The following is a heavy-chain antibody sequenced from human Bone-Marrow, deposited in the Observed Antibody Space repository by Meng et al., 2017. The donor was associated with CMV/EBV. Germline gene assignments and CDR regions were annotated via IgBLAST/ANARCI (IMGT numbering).Heavy chain of an antibody. CDR2: MNPNSGNT. V-gene: IGHV1-8*01. CDR1: GFTFTSPD. D-gene: IGHD6-13*01. Sequence: KPSGFTFTSPDITWVRRATGQGLEWMGWMNPNSGNTGYAQKFQGRVTMTRNTSISTAYMELSSLRAEDTAVYYCARTPGVTAPGTQAWGQGTLVTVSS. CDR3: ARTPGVTAPGTQA. J-gene: IGHJ5*02.